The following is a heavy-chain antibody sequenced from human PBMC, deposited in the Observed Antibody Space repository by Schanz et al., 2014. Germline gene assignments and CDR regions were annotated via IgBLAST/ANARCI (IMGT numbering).Heavy chain of an antibody. Sequence: QVQLVESGGGVVQPGRSLRLSCAASGFTFSAYGMHWVRQAPGKGLEWVAVISYHGSERYYADSVKGRFTISRDNSKNTLYLQMNSLRTEDTAVYFCATDYSGGGCHIWGQGTMVTVSS. J-gene: IGHJ3*02. CDR2: ISYHGSER. CDR3: ATDYSGGGCHI. V-gene: IGHV3-30*03. CDR1: GFTFSAYG. D-gene: IGHD6-19*01.